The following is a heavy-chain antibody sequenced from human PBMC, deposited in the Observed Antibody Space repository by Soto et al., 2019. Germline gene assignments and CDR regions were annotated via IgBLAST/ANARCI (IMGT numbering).Heavy chain of an antibody. CDR3: AGQVTAIPRRIYGMDV. V-gene: IGHV3-48*03. Sequence: GGSLRLSCAASGFTFSSYEMNWVRQAPGKGLEWVSYISSSGSTIYYADSVKGRFTISRDNAKNSLYLQMNSLRAEDTAVYYCAGQVTAIPRRIYGMDVWGQGTTVTVSS. D-gene: IGHD2-21*02. J-gene: IGHJ6*02. CDR2: ISSSGSTI. CDR1: GFTFSSYE.